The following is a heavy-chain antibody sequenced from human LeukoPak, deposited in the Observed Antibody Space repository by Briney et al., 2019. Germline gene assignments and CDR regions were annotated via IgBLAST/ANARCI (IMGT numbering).Heavy chain of an antibody. CDR1: GYTFTSYG. Sequence: ASVKVSCKASGYTFTSYGISWVRQAPGQGLEWMGWISAYNGNTNYAQKLQGRVTMTTDTSTSTVYMELRSLRSDDTAVYYCARGLGYDFWSGYSPGYYFDYWGQGTLVTASS. CDR2: ISAYNGNT. V-gene: IGHV1-18*01. CDR3: ARGLGYDFWSGYSPGYYFDY. D-gene: IGHD3-3*01. J-gene: IGHJ4*02.